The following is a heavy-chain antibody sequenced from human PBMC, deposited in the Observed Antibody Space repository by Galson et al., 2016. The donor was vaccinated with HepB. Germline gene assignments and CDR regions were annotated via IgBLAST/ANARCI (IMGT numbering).Heavy chain of an antibody. CDR1: GYTFTSYG. V-gene: IGHV1-18*01. Sequence: QSGAEVKKPGASVKVSCKASGYTFTSYGISWVRQAPGQGLEWMAWIATDNENTKYADNFQGRVTLSTDTSTHTVYMELRGLRSDDTAMYYCARESREQQVVQTFRWFDPWGQGTQVTVSS. J-gene: IGHJ5*02. CDR3: ARESREQQVVQTFRWFDP. D-gene: IGHD6-13*01. CDR2: IATDNENT.